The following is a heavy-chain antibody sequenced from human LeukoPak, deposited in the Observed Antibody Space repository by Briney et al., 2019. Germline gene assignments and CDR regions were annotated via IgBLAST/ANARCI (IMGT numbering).Heavy chain of an antibody. J-gene: IGHJ3*02. CDR1: GDSISSSRYS. D-gene: IGHD6-19*01. Sequence: SETLSLTCTVSGDSISSSRYSWGWIRQPPGKGLEWIASITYSGYTYYNPSLKSRVTISIDTSKNQFSLKLSSVTAADTAVYYCARETTYSSGWYPRDSVQGADAFDIWGQGTMVTASS. V-gene: IGHV4-39*02. CDR2: ITYSGYT. CDR3: ARETTYSSGWYPRDSVQGADAFDI.